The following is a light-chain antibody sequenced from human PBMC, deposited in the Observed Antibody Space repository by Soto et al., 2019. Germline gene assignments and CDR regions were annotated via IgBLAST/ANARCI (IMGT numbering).Light chain of an antibody. CDR1: TSDIGGYYF. J-gene: IGLJ1*01. Sequence: QSVLTQPASVSGSPGQLITISCTGTTSDIGGYYFVSWFQQYPGKAPTLIIYDVSNRPSGSSSRFSGSKTGNTATLTLSGLQAEDEADYYCSSYRSSTTPFVFGTGTKVTVL. CDR2: DVS. V-gene: IGLV2-14*01. CDR3: SSYRSSTTPFV.